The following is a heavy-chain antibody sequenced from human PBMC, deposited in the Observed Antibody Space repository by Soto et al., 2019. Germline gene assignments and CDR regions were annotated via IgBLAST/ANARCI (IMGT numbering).Heavy chain of an antibody. CDR1: GFTFSSYA. D-gene: IGHD2-2*02. Sequence: GGSLRLSCAASGFTFSSYAMSWVRQAPGKGLEWVSAISGSGGSTYYADSVKGRFTISRDNSKNTLYLQMNSLRAEDTAVYYCAKDPIVVVAAAIGGPYADDAFDIWGQGTMVTVSS. J-gene: IGHJ3*02. CDR2: ISGSGGST. CDR3: AKDPIVVVAAAIGGPYADDAFDI. V-gene: IGHV3-23*01.